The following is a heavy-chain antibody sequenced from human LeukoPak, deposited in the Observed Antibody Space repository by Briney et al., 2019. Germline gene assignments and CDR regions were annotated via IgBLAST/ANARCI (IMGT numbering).Heavy chain of an antibody. D-gene: IGHD3-10*01. V-gene: IGHV4-34*01. Sequence: SETLSLTCAVYGGSFSGYYWSWIRQPPGKGLEWIGEINHSGSTNYNPSLKSRVTISVDTSKNQFSLKLSSVTAADTAVYYCARDTDYYGSGSYGHDAFDIWGQGTMVTVSS. J-gene: IGHJ3*02. CDR1: GGSFSGYY. CDR3: ARDTDYYGSGSYGHDAFDI. CDR2: INHSGST.